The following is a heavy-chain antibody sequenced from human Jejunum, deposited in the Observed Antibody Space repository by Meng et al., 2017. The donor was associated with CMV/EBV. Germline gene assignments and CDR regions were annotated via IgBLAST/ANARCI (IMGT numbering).Heavy chain of an antibody. J-gene: IGHJ5*02. CDR1: FLHYT. Sequence: FLHYTVNWVRQAPGKGLGWVSSISSSGIYIHYPGSGKGRFTISRDNARNSLFLKMNSLRAEDTAVYYCARYGITGTRWGGWFDPWGQGTLVTVSS. CDR3: ARYGITGTRWGGWFDP. D-gene: IGHD1/OR15-1a*01. V-gene: IGHV3-21*01. CDR2: ISSSGIYI.